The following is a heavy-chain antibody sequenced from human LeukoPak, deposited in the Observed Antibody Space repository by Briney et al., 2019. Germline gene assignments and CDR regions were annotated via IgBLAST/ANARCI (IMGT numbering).Heavy chain of an antibody. CDR1: GFTFSSYS. J-gene: IGHJ4*02. D-gene: IGHD2-2*01. CDR2: ISSSSSTI. CDR3: ARSVPAAIGGFDY. Sequence: GGSLRLSCAASGFTFSSYSMNWVRQAPGKGLEGVSYISSSSSTIYYADSVKGRFTISRDNAKNSLYLQMNSLRAEDTAVYYCARSVPAAIGGFDYWGQGTLVTVSS. V-gene: IGHV3-48*04.